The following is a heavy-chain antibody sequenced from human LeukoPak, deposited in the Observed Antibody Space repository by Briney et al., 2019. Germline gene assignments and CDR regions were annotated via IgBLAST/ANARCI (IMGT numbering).Heavy chain of an antibody. CDR2: IYYSGST. J-gene: IGHJ4*02. D-gene: IGHD2-15*01. CDR3: ARDVGWYFDY. CDR1: GGSISSSSYY. Sequence: SETLSLTCTVSGGSISSSSYYWGWIRQPPGKGLEWIGSIYYSGSTYYNPSLKSRVTISVDTSKNQFSLKLSSVTAADTAVYYCARDVGWYFDYWGQGTLVTVSS. V-gene: IGHV4-39*02.